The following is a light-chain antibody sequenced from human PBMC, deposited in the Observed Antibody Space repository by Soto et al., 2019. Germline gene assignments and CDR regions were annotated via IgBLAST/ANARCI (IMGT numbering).Light chain of an antibody. V-gene: IGLV2-14*01. CDR3: SSYTSSSTPV. CDR2: DVS. J-gene: IGLJ3*02. Sequence: QSALTQPASVSGSPGQWITISCTGTSSDVGGYNYVSWYQQHPGKAPKLMIYDVSNRPSGVSNRFSGSKSGNTASLTISGLQAEDEADYYCSSYTSSSTPVFGGGTKVTVL. CDR1: SSDVGGYNY.